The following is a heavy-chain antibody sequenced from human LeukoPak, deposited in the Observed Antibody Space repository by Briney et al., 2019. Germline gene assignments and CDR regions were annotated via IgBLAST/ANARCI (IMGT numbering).Heavy chain of an antibody. V-gene: IGHV5-51*01. J-gene: IGHJ4*02. CDR1: GYSFTNYW. D-gene: IGHD6-13*01. Sequence: GESLKISCKGSGYSFTNYWIGWVRQMPGKGLDWMGTIYPGDSDTRYSPSFQGQVTISADKSINTAYLQWRSLKASDTAMYYCARPGSSWQTIDYWGQGTLVTVSS. CDR2: IYPGDSDT. CDR3: ARPGSSWQTIDY.